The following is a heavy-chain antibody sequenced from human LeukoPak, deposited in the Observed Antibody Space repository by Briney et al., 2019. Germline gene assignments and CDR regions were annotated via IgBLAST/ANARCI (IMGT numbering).Heavy chain of an antibody. CDR1: GFTFTDYY. V-gene: IGHV3-11*04. CDR3: ASVPIAAADFDY. CDR2: ISSSSSTI. Sequence: GGSLRLSCAASGFTFTDYYMSWIRQAPGKGLEWVSHISSSSSTIYYADSVKGRFTISRDNAKNSLYLQMNSLRAEDTAVYYCASVPIAAADFDYWGQGTLVTVSS. J-gene: IGHJ4*02. D-gene: IGHD6-13*01.